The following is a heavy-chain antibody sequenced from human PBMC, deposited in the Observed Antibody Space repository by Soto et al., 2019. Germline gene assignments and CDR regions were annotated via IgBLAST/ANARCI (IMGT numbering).Heavy chain of an antibody. D-gene: IGHD2-21*01. Sequence: EVQLVQSGAEVQKPGESLMISCKASGYSFSDYWLGWVRQMPGRGLEWMGIIYPGDSDTRYSASFQGQVTISADKSISNTFLQWSSLKASDTAMYYCARRGQYCGNSTCRFDPWGQGTLVTVSS. CDR3: ARRGQYCGNSTCRFDP. J-gene: IGHJ5*02. CDR2: IYPGDSDT. V-gene: IGHV5-51*01. CDR1: GYSFSDYW.